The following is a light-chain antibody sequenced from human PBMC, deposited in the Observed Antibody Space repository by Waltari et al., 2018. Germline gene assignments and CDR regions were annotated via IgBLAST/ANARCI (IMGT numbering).Light chain of an antibody. Sequence: QSALTQPASVSGSPGQSITISCTGPSSDIGSYDYVSWYQHRPGEVPRRLSVYVTNRPAGISNRFTGSKSGNTASLTISGLQPEDEAMYYCTAFVDYSGTPWLFGGGTKLAVL. V-gene: IGLV2-14*03. J-gene: IGLJ3*02. CDR2: YVT. CDR1: SSDIGSYDY. CDR3: TAFVDYSGTPWL.